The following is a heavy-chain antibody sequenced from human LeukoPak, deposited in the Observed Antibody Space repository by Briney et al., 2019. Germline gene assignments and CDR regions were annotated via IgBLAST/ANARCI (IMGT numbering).Heavy chain of an antibody. J-gene: IGHJ4*02. D-gene: IGHD2-15*01. Sequence: SETLSLTCAVYGGSFGGYYWSWIRQPPGKGLEWIGEINHSGSTNYNPSLKSRVTISVDTSKNQFSLKLSSVTAADTAVYYCARGGGGYYDYWGQGTLVTVSS. CDR1: GGSFGGYY. CDR3: ARGGGGYYDY. V-gene: IGHV4-34*01. CDR2: INHSGST.